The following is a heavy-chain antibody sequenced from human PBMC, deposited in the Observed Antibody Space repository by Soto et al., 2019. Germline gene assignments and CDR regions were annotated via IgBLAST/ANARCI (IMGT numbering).Heavy chain of an antibody. CDR2: IIPILGIA. D-gene: IGHD5-12*01. Sequence: QVQLVQSGAEVKKPGSSVKVSCKASGGTFSSYTNSWVRQAPGQGLEWMGRIIPILGIANYAQKFQGRVTITADKSTSTAYMELSSLRSEDTAVYYCARDRGIVATFYYFDYWGQGTLVTVSS. V-gene: IGHV1-69*08. CDR3: ARDRGIVATFYYFDY. J-gene: IGHJ4*02. CDR1: GGTFSSYT.